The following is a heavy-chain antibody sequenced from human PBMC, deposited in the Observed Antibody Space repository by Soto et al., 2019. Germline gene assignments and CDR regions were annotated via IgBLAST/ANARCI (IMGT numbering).Heavy chain of an antibody. Sequence: GESLKISCQGSGYRFSTYWLHCVRQLPGKGLESLVIIYPADSDTRYSPSFQGQVTISADKTISTTYLQWSSLKASDTAMYFCARRYIAAPATAFDLWGQGTPVTVSS. V-gene: IGHV5-51*01. D-gene: IGHD6-13*01. CDR1: GYRFSTYW. CDR2: IYPADSDT. CDR3: ARRYIAAPATAFDL. J-gene: IGHJ4*02.